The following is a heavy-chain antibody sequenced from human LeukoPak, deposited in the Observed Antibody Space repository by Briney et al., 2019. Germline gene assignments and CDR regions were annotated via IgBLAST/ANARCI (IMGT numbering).Heavy chain of an antibody. J-gene: IGHJ4*02. V-gene: IGHV3-7*01. CDR1: GFTFSSLW. CDR3: ARDGGVSGYDLLDY. D-gene: IGHD5-12*01. Sequence: GGSLRLSCAASGFTFSSLWMTWVRQAPGKGLEWVANINQDGSEKYFVDSVKGRFTISRDNAKNSVFLQMNSLTVEDTAVDYCARDGGVSGYDLLDYWGQGTLVTVSS. CDR2: INQDGSEK.